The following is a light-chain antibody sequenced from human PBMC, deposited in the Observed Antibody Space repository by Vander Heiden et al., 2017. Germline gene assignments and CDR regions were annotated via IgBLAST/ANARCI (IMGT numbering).Light chain of an antibody. CDR1: SSNIGSTT. CDR2: SNN. V-gene: IGLV1-44*01. Sequence: QSVLTQPPSASGTPGARVPISCSGSSSNIGSTTVSWYQYIPGTAPKLLIYSNNQRPSGVPDRFSGSKSGTSASLAISGLQSEDEADYYCATWDDSLNGVVFGGGTKLTVL. J-gene: IGLJ3*02. CDR3: ATWDDSLNGVV.